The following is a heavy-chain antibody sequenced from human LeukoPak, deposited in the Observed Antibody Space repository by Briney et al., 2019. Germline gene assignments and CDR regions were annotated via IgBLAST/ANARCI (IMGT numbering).Heavy chain of an antibody. V-gene: IGHV1-3*01. CDR3: TLTDYGDY. CDR1: GYTFISYG. Sequence: ASVKVSCKASGYTFISYGITWVRQAPGQRLEWMGWINAGNGNTKYLQKFQGRVTITRDTSASTAYMELSSLRSEDTAVYYCTLTDYGDYWGQGTLVTVSS. J-gene: IGHJ4*02. CDR2: INAGNGNT.